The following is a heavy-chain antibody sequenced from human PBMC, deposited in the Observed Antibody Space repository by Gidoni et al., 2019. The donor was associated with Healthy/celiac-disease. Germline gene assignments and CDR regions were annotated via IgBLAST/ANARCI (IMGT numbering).Heavy chain of an antibody. CDR3: ARASAMYYYDSSGYFAY. J-gene: IGHJ4*02. CDR1: GGSISSGGYY. CDR2: IYYSGST. V-gene: IGHV4-31*03. D-gene: IGHD3-22*01. Sequence: QVQLQESGPGLVTPSQTLSLTCTVSGGSISSGGYYWSWIRQHPGKGLEWIGYIYYSGSTYYNPSLKSRVTISVDTSKNQFSLKLSSVTAADTAVYYCARASAMYYYDSSGYFAYWGQGTLVTVSS.